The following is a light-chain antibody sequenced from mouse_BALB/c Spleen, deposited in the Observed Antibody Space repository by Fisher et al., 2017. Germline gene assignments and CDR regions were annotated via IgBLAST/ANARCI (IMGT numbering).Light chain of an antibody. CDR1: SSVSSSY. Sequence: DIVITQTPAIMSASPGEKVTMTCRASSSVSSSYLHWYQQKSGASPKLWIYSTSNLASGVPARFSGSGSGTSYSLTISSMEAEDAATYYCQQYSGYPRTFGGGTKLEIK. CDR3: QQYSGYPRT. CDR2: STS. V-gene: IGKV4-57-1*01. J-gene: IGKJ1*01.